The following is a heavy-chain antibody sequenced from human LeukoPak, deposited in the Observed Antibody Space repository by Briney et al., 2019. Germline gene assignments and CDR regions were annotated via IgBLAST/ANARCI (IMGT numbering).Heavy chain of an antibody. CDR2: IYHNGST. Sequence: SETLSLTCTVPGYSISSGYYWGWIRQPPGKGLEWIGRIYHNGSTYYNPSLKSRVTISVDTSKKQCSLKLSSVTAADTAVYYCARVRTKAAVAGGDWYFDLWGRGTLVTVS. V-gene: IGHV4-38-2*02. D-gene: IGHD6-19*01. CDR3: ARVRTKAAVAGGDWYFDL. J-gene: IGHJ2*01. CDR1: GYSISSGYY.